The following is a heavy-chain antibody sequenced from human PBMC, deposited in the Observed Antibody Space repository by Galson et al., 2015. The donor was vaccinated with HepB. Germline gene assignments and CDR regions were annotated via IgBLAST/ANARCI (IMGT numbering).Heavy chain of an antibody. CDR3: ARAFGAYTIYDYVWGSFLNAFDY. V-gene: IGHV1-69*13. D-gene: IGHD3-16*01. J-gene: IGHJ4*02. CDR2: IIPMFGTA. Sequence: SVKVSCKASGGTFSTYGISWVRQAPGQGLEWMGGIIPMFGTANYAQKFQGRVTITADESTSTAYMELSSLRSEDTAVYYCARAFGAYTIYDYVWGSFLNAFDYWGQGTLVTVSS. CDR1: GGTFSTYG.